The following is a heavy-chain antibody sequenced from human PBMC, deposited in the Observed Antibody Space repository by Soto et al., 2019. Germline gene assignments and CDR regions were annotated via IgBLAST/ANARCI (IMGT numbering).Heavy chain of an antibody. CDR2: IYPGDSGT. CDR3: ARQGSNGAYYYYGMDV. J-gene: IGHJ6*02. D-gene: IGHD2-8*01. Sequence: GESLKISCQGSGYRFSSYWIAWVRQMPGKGLEWMGIIYPGDSGTIYSPSFQGQVTFSVDKSTSTAYLQWSSLKASDTAMYYCARQGSNGAYYYYGMDVWGQGTTVTVS. V-gene: IGHV5-51*01. CDR1: GYRFSSYW.